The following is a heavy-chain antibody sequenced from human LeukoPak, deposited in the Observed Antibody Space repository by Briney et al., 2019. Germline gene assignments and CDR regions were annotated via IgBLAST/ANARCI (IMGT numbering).Heavy chain of an antibody. D-gene: IGHD3-16*01. CDR2: ISAYNGNT. J-gene: IGHJ6*02. V-gene: IGHV1-18*01. CDR3: AWGLNYYYYGMDV. Sequence: GASVTVSCKASGYTFTSYGISWVGQAPAQGLEGMGWISAYNGNTNYAQKLQGRVTMTTDTSTSTAYMELRSLRSDDTAVYYCAWGLNYYYYGMDVWGQGTTVTVSS. CDR1: GYTFTSYG.